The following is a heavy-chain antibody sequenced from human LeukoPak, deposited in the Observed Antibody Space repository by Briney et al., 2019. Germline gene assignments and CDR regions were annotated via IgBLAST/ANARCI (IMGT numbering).Heavy chain of an antibody. CDR3: ARVVVVAASKWFDP. CDR2: IYTGDST. V-gene: IGHV3-53*01. CDR1: GFSVSSND. J-gene: IGHJ5*02. D-gene: IGHD2-15*01. Sequence: GGSLRLCCAASGFSVSSNDMSWVRQAPGKGLEWVSLIYTGDSTYYADSVKGRFTISRDNSKNTLYLQMNSLRAEDTAVYYCARVVVVAASKWFDPWGQGTLVTVSS.